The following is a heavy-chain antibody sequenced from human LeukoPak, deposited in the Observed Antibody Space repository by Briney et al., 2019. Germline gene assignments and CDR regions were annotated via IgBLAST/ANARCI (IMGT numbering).Heavy chain of an antibody. D-gene: IGHD6-13*01. J-gene: IGHJ4*02. V-gene: IGHV3-23*01. CDR1: GLTSGCCA. CDR3: AKREYSSSN. CDR2: ISGSGGSA. Sequence: QTGGSLRLSCAASGLTSGCCAMSWVRQAPGKGLEWVSAISGSGGSAYYADSVRGRFTISRDNSKNTLYLQMNSLRAADTAVYYCAKREYSSSNWGQGTLVTVSS.